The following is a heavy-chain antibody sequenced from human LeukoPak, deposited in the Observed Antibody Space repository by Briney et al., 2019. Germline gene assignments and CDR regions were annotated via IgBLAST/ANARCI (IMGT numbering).Heavy chain of an antibody. Sequence: GGSLRLSCAASGFTFSSFWIYWVRHAPGKGLVWVSRINSDGSETMYADSMKGRFTISRDNAKNTLYLQMNSLRAEDTAVYYCARVRMGDDFNPFDYWGQGTLVTVSS. D-gene: IGHD3-16*01. J-gene: IGHJ4*02. CDR1: GFTFSSFW. V-gene: IGHV3-74*03. CDR2: INSDGSET. CDR3: ARVRMGDDFNPFDY.